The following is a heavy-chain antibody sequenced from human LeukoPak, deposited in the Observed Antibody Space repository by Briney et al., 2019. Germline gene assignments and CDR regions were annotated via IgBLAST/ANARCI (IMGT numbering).Heavy chain of an antibody. CDR3: ARGHYDILTASYKWTPDY. CDR2: ITSGGTYT. V-gene: IGHV3-21*06. Sequence: KSGGSLRLSCAASGFTFSTYNMNWDRQAQGKGLEWVSSITSGGTYTYYADSVKGRFTTSRDNAKNSLSLQLSSLRAEDTAVYYCARGHYDILTASYKWTPDYWGQGILVTVSS. D-gene: IGHD3-9*01. J-gene: IGHJ4*02. CDR1: GFTFSTYN.